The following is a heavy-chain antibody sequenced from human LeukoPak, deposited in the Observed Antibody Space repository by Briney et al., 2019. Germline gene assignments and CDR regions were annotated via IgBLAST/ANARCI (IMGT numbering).Heavy chain of an antibody. CDR2: INPNSGDT. D-gene: IGHD3-16*01. CDR3: ARESMMGDGGCDY. V-gene: IGHV1-2*02. CDR1: GYTFIGYY. J-gene: IGHJ4*02. Sequence: GASVKVSCKASGYTFIGYYIHWVRQAPGQGLEWMGWINPNSGDTNYAQKFQGRVTMTRDKSITTAYVELSRLRSDDTAVYYCARESMMGDGGCDYWGQGTLVTVSS.